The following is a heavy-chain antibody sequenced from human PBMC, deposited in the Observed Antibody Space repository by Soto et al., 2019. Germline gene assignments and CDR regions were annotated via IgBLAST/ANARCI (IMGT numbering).Heavy chain of an antibody. CDR1: GGSITSSHYY. D-gene: IGHD7-27*01. V-gene: IGHV4-39*01. J-gene: IGHJ4*02. CDR2: IYYSGTT. CDR3: ARHGPTWVAQVLYFDY. Sequence: QLQLQESGPRLVKPSETLSLTCTVSGGSITSSHYYWGWIRQPPGKGLEWIGTIYYSGTTSYHPSLKSRATISADTSKNQFSLRLCSVTAADTAVYYCARHGPTWVAQVLYFDYWGQGALVTVSS.